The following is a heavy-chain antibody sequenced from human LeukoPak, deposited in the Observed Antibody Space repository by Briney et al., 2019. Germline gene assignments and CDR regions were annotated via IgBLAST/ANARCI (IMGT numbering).Heavy chain of an antibody. Sequence: ASVKVSCKASGYTFINDSISWVRQAPGQGLEWMGWTSTYNTNYIQKLQGRVTMTTDTSTSTAYMELRGLRSDDTAVYYCAKGSSGWSLDYWGQGTLVTVSS. V-gene: IGHV1-18*01. D-gene: IGHD6-19*01. CDR3: AKGSSGWSLDY. J-gene: IGHJ4*02. CDR1: GYTFINDS. CDR2: TSTYNT.